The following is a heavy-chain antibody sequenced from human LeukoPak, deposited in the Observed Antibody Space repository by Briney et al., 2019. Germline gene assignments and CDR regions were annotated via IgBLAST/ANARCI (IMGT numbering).Heavy chain of an antibody. D-gene: IGHD3-3*01. CDR2: ISYDGSNK. Sequence: GGSLRLSCAASGFTISSYAMHWVRQAPGKGLEWVAVISYDGSNKYYADSVKGRFTISRDNSKNTLYLQMNSLRAEDTAVYYCARDGITIFGVVITYYFDYWGQGTLVTVSS. V-gene: IGHV3-30-3*01. CDR1: GFTISSYA. J-gene: IGHJ4*02. CDR3: ARDGITIFGVVITYYFDY.